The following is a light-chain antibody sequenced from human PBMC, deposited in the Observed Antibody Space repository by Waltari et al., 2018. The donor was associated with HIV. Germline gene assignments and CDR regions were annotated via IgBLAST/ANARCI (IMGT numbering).Light chain of an antibody. CDR3: QHYSHWPLMYN. V-gene: IGKV3-15*01. J-gene: IGKJ2*01. Sequence: EIVMTQSPAPLSVSPGERATLSCRASQTISSNLAWYQHKPGQSPRLLIYAASTRATGLPARFSASGSGTEFTLTISSLQSEDFAVYYCQHYSHWPLMYNFGQGTKLAIK. CDR1: QTISSN. CDR2: AAS.